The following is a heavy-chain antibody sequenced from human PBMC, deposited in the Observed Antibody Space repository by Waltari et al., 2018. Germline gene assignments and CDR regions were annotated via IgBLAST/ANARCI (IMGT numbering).Heavy chain of an antibody. D-gene: IGHD3-22*01. CDR2: IIPIFGTA. J-gene: IGHJ4*02. V-gene: IGHV1-69*01. CDR3: ARDGYYYDSSGYYWDY. CDR1: GGTFSSYA. Sequence: QVQLVQSGAEVKKPGSSVKVSCKASGGTFSSYAISWVRQAPGQGLEWMGGIIPIFGTANYAQKFQGRVTITADESTSTAYMELSSLRPEDTAVYYCARDGYYYDSSGYYWDYWGQGTLVTVSS.